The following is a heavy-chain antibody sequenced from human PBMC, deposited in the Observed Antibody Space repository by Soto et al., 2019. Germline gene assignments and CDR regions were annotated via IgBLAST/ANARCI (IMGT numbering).Heavy chain of an antibody. D-gene: IGHD5-12*01. CDR1: GGTFSSYA. Sequence: SVEVYFKASGGTFSSYAISLVRQAPGQGLEWMGGIIPIFGTANYAQKFQGRVTITADESTSTAYMELSSPRSEDTAVYYCARSAEMATIVDFDYWGQGTLVTVSS. V-gene: IGHV1-69*13. CDR3: ARSAEMATIVDFDY. J-gene: IGHJ4*02. CDR2: IIPIFGTA.